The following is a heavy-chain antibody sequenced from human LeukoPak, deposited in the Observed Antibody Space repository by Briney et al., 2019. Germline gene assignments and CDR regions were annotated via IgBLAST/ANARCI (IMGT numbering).Heavy chain of an antibody. CDR3: ARDHCSSTSCYTDLIAYYGMDV. D-gene: IGHD2-2*02. V-gene: IGHV3-30-3*01. Sequence: GGSLRLSCAASGFTFSSYAMPWVRQAPGKGLEWVAVISYDGSNKYYADSVKGRFTISRDNSKNTLYLQMNSLRAEDTAVYYCARDHCSSTSCYTDLIAYYGMDVWGQGTTVTVSS. J-gene: IGHJ6*02. CDR2: ISYDGSNK. CDR1: GFTFSSYA.